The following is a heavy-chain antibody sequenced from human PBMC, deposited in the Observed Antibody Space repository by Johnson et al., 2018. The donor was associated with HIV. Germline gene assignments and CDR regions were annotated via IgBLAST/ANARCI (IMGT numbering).Heavy chain of an antibody. CDR1: GFTFSSYG. J-gene: IGHJ3*02. CDR2: IRYDESNK. CDR3: ASLVGSSSGEAFDI. V-gene: IGHV3-30*02. Sequence: QMLLVESGGGVVQPGGSPRLSCAASGFTFSSYGIHWVRQAPGKGLEWVAFIRYDESNKYYADSVKGRFTISRDNSKNTLYLQMNSLRAEDTAVYYCASLVGSSSGEAFDIWGQGTMVTVSS. D-gene: IGHD6-6*01.